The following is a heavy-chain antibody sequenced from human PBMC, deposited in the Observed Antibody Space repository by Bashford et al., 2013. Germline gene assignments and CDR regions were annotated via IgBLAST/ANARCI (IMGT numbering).Heavy chain of an antibody. Sequence: SETLSLTCTVSGGSINSASYYWGWVRQPPGKGLEWVGSIYRTGYADYNPSLRSRLTMSVDTSKNQFSLKLTSVTAADSAVYYCAKRDYNEQTDSFDIWGQGTKVTVSS. D-gene: IGHD3-10*01. CDR3: AKRDYNEQTDSFDI. V-gene: IGHV4-39*07. CDR1: GGSINSASYY. J-gene: IGHJ3*02. CDR2: IYRTGYA.